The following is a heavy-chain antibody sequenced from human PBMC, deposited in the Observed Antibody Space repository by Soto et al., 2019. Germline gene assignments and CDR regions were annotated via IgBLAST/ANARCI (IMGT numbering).Heavy chain of an antibody. D-gene: IGHD5-18*01. CDR1: GYTFTGYY. V-gene: IGHV1-2*02. J-gene: IGHJ4*02. CDR2: INPNSGGT. Sequence: QVQLVQSGAEVKKPGASVKVSCKASGYTFTGYYIHWVRQAPGQGLEWMGWINPNSGGTNYAQKFQGRVTMTRDTSISTAYMEVSRLRSDDTAVYYCSRGKSYGYGETFDTWGRGTLVTVSS. CDR3: SRGKSYGYGETFDT.